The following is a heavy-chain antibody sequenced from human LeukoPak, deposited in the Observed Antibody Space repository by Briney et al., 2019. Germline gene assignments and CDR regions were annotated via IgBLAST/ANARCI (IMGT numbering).Heavy chain of an antibody. J-gene: IGHJ6*02. CDR3: ARDGSNWSNDCYHGVDV. CDR1: GYTFTSYD. CDR2: MNPNSGAT. Sequence: ASVKVSCKASGYTFTSYDINWLRQATGQGPEWMGWMNPNSGATGYAQKFQGRVTMTRSTSINTAYMELSSLRSEDTAVYYCARDGSNWSNDCYHGVDVWGQGTTVTVSS. D-gene: IGHD4-11*01. V-gene: IGHV1-8*01.